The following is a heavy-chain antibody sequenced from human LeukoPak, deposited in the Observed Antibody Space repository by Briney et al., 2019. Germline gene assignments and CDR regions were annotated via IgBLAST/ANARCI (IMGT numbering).Heavy chain of an antibody. V-gene: IGHV3-30-3*01. CDR1: GFTFSNYA. Sequence: PGGSLRLSCAASGFTFSNYAMHWVRQAPGKGLEWVAVISYDGSNKYYADSVKGRFTISRDISMNTLYLQMNNLRPEDTAVYYCATRLDTGLFDYWGQGTLDTVSS. D-gene: IGHD5-18*01. CDR3: ATRLDTGLFDY. CDR2: ISYDGSNK. J-gene: IGHJ4*02.